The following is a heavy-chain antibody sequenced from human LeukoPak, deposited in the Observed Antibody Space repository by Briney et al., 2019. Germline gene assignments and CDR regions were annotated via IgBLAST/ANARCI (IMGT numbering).Heavy chain of an antibody. CDR3: AREYYDSSGLDY. CDR2: INLNSGGT. V-gene: IGHV1-2*02. D-gene: IGHD3-22*01. Sequence: ASVKVSCKASGYTFTGYYMHWVRQAPGQGLEWMGWINLNSGGTNYAQKFQGRVTMTRDTSISTAYMELSRLRSDDTAVYYCAREYYDSSGLDYWGQGTLVTASS. CDR1: GYTFTGYY. J-gene: IGHJ4*02.